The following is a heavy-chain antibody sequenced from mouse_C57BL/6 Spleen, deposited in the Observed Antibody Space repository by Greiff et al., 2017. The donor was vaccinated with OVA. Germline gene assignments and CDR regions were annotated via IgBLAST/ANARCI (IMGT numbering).Heavy chain of an antibody. V-gene: IGHV1-62-2*01. CDR1: GYTFTEYT. D-gene: IGHD2-1*01. J-gene: IGHJ2*01. CDR2: FYPGSGSI. CDR3: ARHEEGDYGNYYFDY. Sequence: QVHVKQSGAELVKPGASVKLSCKASGYTFTEYTIHWVKQRSGQGLEWIGWFYPGSGSIKYNEKFKDKATLTADKSSSTVYMELSRLTSEDSAVYFCARHEEGDYGNYYFDYWGQGTTLTVSS.